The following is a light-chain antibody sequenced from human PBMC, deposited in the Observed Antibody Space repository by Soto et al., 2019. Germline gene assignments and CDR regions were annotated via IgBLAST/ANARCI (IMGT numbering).Light chain of an antibody. CDR3: QQSYSIPFT. J-gene: IGKJ3*01. CDR1: QTISTY. V-gene: IGKV1-39*01. Sequence: DIQMTQSPSSLSASLGDRVTITCRASQTISTYLNWYQQKPGKAPNLLIFAASSLQSGVPSRFSGSGSGAHFTLTISSLQPEDFATYYCQQSYSIPFTFGPGTKVDV. CDR2: AAS.